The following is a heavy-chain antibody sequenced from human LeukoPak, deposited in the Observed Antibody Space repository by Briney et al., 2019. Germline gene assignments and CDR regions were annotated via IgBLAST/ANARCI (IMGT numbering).Heavy chain of an antibody. CDR2: ISRSASNI. V-gene: IGHV3-21*01. Sequence: GGSLRLSCVASGFSFSSYNMNWVRQAPGEGLEWVSSISRSASNIYYADSVKGRFTISRDNAKNSFYLQTNSLRAEDTAVFYCARDPEGFGATYFDYWGQGTLVTVSS. J-gene: IGHJ4*02. CDR1: GFSFSSYN. CDR3: ARDPEGFGATYFDY. D-gene: IGHD3-16*01.